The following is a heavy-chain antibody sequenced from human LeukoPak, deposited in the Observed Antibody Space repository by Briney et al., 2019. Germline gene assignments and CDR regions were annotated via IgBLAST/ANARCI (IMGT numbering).Heavy chain of an antibody. Sequence: GGSLRLSCAASGFTFSDAWMNWVRQAPGKGLEWVANIKQDGSEKYYVDSVKGRFTISRDNAKNSLYLQMNSLRAEDTAVYYCARDPGIAVAGSDYWGQGTLVTVSS. V-gene: IGHV3-7*03. CDR1: GFTFSDAW. CDR3: ARDPGIAVAGSDY. D-gene: IGHD6-19*01. CDR2: IKQDGSEK. J-gene: IGHJ4*02.